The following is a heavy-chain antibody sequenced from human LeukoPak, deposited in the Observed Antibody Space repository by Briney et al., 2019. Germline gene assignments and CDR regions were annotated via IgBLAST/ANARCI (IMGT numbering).Heavy chain of an antibody. CDR1: GYTFTGYY. CDR2: INPNSGGT. D-gene: IGHD6-6*01. V-gene: IGHV1-2*02. J-gene: IGHJ6*03. CDR3: ARNLEYSTSSGLYYYYMDV. Sequence: ASVKVSCKASGYTFTGYYMHWVRQAPGQGLEWMGWINPNSGGTNYAQKFQGRVTMTRDTSISTAYMELSRLTSDDTAVYYCARNLEYSTSSGLYYYYMDVWGKGTTVTVSS.